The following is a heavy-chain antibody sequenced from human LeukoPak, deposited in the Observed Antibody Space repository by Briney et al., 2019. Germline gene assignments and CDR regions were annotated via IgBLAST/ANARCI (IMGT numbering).Heavy chain of an antibody. CDR1: GFTFSSYS. CDR3: ARVDILTGLYYFDY. Sequence: GGSLRLSCAAPGFTFSSYSMNWVRQAPGKGLECVSSISSSSSYIYYADSVKGRLTISRDNAKNSLYLQMNSLRAEDTAVYYCARVDILTGLYYFDYWGQGTLVTVSS. V-gene: IGHV3-21*01. CDR2: ISSSSSYI. D-gene: IGHD3-9*01. J-gene: IGHJ4*02.